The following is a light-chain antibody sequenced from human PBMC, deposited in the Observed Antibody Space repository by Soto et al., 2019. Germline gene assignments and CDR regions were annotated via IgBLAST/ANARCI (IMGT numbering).Light chain of an antibody. CDR1: QSVSNW. CDR2: DVS. J-gene: IGKJ1*01. CDR3: HQRQSWPRT. Sequence: DIQMTQSPSTLSASVGDRVTITCRASQSVSNWLAWYQQKPGKAPTLLIYDVSRLETGVPSRFSASGSGTDFTLTISDVQPEDFALYYCHQRQSWPRTFGQGTKVDIK. V-gene: IGKV1-5*01.